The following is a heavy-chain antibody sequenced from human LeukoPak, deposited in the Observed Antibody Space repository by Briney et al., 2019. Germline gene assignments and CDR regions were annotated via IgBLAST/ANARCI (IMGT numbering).Heavy chain of an antibody. CDR2: ISNNESNT. J-gene: IGHJ4*02. V-gene: IGHV3-30*18. CDR1: GFTFSSYI. CDR3: VKGRRGSSYVHYFDS. Sequence: GGSLRLSCAASGFTFSSYIMNWRRQAPGKGLERVGVISNNESNTYYGASVKGRFTISRDNSNNTLSLQRNGLKTEDTGVYFCVKGRRGSSYVHYFDSWGQGTLVTVSS. D-gene: IGHD5-18*01.